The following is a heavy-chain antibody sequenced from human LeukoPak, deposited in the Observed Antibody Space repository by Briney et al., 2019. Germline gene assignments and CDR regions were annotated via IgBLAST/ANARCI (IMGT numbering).Heavy chain of an antibody. V-gene: IGHV1-2*02. D-gene: IGHD1-26*01. J-gene: IGHJ4*02. CDR1: GYTFTDYY. CDR2: INPNSGGT. Sequence: GASVKVSCKASGYTFTDYYIHWVRQAPGQGLEWMGWINPNSGGTNYAQKFQGRVTMTRDTSISTAYMELSRLRSDDTAVYYCAIKKGIVGAIDYWGQGTLVTVSS. CDR3: AIKKGIVGAIDY.